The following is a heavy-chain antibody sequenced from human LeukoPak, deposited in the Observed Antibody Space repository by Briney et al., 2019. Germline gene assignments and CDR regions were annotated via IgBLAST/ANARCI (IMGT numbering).Heavy chain of an antibody. CDR3: AVRGYCSGGSCYPIDY. V-gene: IGHV4-34*01. CDR2: INHSGST. Sequence: SETLSLTCAVYGGSFSGYYWSWLRQPPGKGREWIGEINHSGSTNYNPSLKSRVTISVDTSKNQFSLKLSSVTAADTAVYYCAVRGYCSGGSCYPIDYWGQGTLVTVSS. CDR1: GGSFSGYY. D-gene: IGHD2-15*01. J-gene: IGHJ4*02.